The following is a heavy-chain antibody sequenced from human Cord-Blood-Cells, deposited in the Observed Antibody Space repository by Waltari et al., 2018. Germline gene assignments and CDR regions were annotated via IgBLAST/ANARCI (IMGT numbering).Heavy chain of an antibody. CDR2: IITIFGTA. D-gene: IGHD3-3*01. Sequence: QVQLVQSGAEVTKPGSSAKAPCKASGGTSSSSAFSCVRQAPGQGLEWMGGIITIFGTANYAQKFQGRVTITAVKSTSTAYMELSSLRSEDTAVYYCARGKGTIFGVVILQKQDFQHWGQGTLVTVSS. CDR1: GGTSSSSA. V-gene: IGHV1-69*06. CDR3: ARGKGTIFGVVILQKQDFQH. J-gene: IGHJ1*01.